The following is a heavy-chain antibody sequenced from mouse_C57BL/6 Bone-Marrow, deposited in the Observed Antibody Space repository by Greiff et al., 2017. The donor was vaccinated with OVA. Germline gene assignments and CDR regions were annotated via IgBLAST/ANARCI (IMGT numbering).Heavy chain of an antibody. J-gene: IGHJ4*01. CDR1: GYTFTSYW. CDR3: ARPYGSSPYYYAMDY. D-gene: IGHD1-1*01. V-gene: IGHV1-69*01. CDR2: IDPSDSYT. Sequence: QVQLQQPGAELVMPGASVKLSCKASGYTFTSYWMHWVKQRPGQGLEWIGEIDPSDSYTNYNQKFKGKSTLTVDKSSSTAYMQLSSLTSEDSAVYYGARPYGSSPYYYAMDYWGQGTSVTVSS.